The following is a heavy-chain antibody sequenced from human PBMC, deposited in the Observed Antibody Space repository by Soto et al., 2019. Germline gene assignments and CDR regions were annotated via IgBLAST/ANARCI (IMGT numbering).Heavy chain of an antibody. CDR1: GFTFSSYA. Sequence: GGSLRLSCAASGFTFSSYAMHWVRQAPGKGLEWVAVISYDGSNKYYADSVKGRFTISRDNSKNTLYLQMNSLRAEDTAVYYFARKTRPYYDSLTPPGSFDYWGQGTLVTVSS. CDR2: ISYDGSNK. D-gene: IGHD3-9*01. V-gene: IGHV3-30*04. J-gene: IGHJ4*02. CDR3: ARKTRPYYDSLTPPGSFDY.